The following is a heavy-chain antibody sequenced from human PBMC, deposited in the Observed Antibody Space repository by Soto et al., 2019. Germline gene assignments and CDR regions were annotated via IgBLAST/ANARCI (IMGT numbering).Heavy chain of an antibody. CDR3: AKAVGSYGNFDY. J-gene: IGHJ4*02. V-gene: IGHV3-9*01. CDR2: ISWNSGSI. D-gene: IGHD5-18*01. Sequence: GGSLRLSCAASGFSFDHYAMHWVRQAPGKGLEWVSGISWNSGSIAYADSVKGRFTISRDNAKNSLYLQMNSLRAEDTALYYCAKAVGSYGNFDYWGQGTLVTVSS. CDR1: GFSFDHYA.